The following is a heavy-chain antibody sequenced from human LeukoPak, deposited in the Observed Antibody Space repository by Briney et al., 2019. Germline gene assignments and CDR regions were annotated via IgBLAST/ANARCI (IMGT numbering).Heavy chain of an antibody. Sequence: GGSLRLSCAAPGFMFHDYAIHWVRQAPGKGLEWVSLISGDGGSTFYADSVKGRFTISRDNSKNTVYLQMNSLRAEDTAVYYCAKAYDFWSGYPDDWGRGTLVTVSS. CDR2: ISGDGGST. D-gene: IGHD3-3*01. J-gene: IGHJ4*02. V-gene: IGHV3-43*02. CDR1: GFMFHDYA. CDR3: AKAYDFWSGYPDD.